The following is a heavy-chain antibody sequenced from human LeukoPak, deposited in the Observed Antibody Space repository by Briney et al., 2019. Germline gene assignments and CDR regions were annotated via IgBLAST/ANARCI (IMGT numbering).Heavy chain of an antibody. J-gene: IGHJ4*02. V-gene: IGHV3-23*01. CDR3: AKDRLAMVGGVDY. D-gene: IGHD3-10*01. CDR2: ISSSGGST. Sequence: GGSLRLSCAASGFTFSTYAMNWVRQAPGKGLEWVSAISSSGGSTYYADSVKGRFTISRDNSKNTVYLQMNSLRAEDTAVYYCAKDRLAMVGGVDYWGQGTLVTVSP. CDR1: GFTFSTYA.